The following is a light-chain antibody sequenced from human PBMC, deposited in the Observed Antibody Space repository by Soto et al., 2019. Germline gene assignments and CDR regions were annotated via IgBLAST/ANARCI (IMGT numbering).Light chain of an antibody. V-gene: IGKV3-20*01. Sequence: EVLLTQSPGTLSLSPGDRATLSCRASQSVTSSDLAWYQQKPGHAPSLLIYGASSRATGIPDRLSGSGSGTDFTLTISRLEPEDFAVYYCQQYGSSPTFGQGTKVDIK. CDR3: QQYGSSPT. CDR2: GAS. CDR1: QSVTSSD. J-gene: IGKJ1*01.